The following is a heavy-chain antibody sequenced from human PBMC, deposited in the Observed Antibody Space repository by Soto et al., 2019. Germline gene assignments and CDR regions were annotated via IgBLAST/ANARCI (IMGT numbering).Heavy chain of an antibody. Sequence: ASVKVSCKASGYTFTSYDINWVRQATGQGLEWMGWMNPNSGNTGYAQKFQGRVTMTRNTSISTAYMELSSLRSEDTAVYYCVRPLVVGATDAFDIWGQGTMGTVSS. D-gene: IGHD1-26*01. J-gene: IGHJ3*02. V-gene: IGHV1-8*01. CDR3: VRPLVVGATDAFDI. CDR1: GYTFTSYD. CDR2: MNPNSGNT.